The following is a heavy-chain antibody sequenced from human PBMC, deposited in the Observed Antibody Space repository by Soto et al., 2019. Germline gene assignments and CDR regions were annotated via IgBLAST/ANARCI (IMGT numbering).Heavy chain of an antibody. V-gene: IGHV1-18*01. CDR1: GYTFFTYD. J-gene: IGHJ5*02. CDR2: ISTYSGDT. CDR3: ARHHGPTTSENWFDP. D-gene: IGHD5-12*01. Sequence: QVHLVQSGVEVKTPGASGKVSCQASGYTFFTYDISWVRQAPGQGLEWVGWISTYSGDTKYAQKFQGRVTMTTDTSTTTAYLELRSLRSDDTAVYYCARHHGPTTSENWFDPWGQGTLVTVSS.